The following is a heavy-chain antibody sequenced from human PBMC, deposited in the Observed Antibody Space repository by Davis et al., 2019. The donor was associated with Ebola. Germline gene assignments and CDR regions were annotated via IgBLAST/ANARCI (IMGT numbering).Heavy chain of an antibody. V-gene: IGHV3-9*01. Sequence: GGSLRLSCAGSGFAFGDYAMHWVWHAPGKGLEWVSGINWNSDSIVYADSVKGRFTISRDNAKNSLYLQMNSLRGEDTAFYYCAKGRTIPLALDFWGRGTLVTVSS. D-gene: IGHD2-2*02. CDR2: INWNSDSI. CDR1: GFAFGDYA. CDR3: AKGRTIPLALDF. J-gene: IGHJ4*02.